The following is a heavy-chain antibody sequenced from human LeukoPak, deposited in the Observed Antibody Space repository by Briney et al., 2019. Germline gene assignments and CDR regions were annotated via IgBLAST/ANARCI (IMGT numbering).Heavy chain of an antibody. CDR1: GYTFTTYY. J-gene: IGHJ4*02. CDR2: VSPSVGST. V-gene: IGHV1-46*01. D-gene: IGHD3-22*01. Sequence: ASVKVSCKASGYTFTTYYMHWVRHAPGQGLEWMGIVSPSVGSTTYAQGFQGRVTMSSDTSTSTLYMELSSLRSEDTAVYYCARDVTDSSGYYYVGYWGQGTLVTVSS. CDR3: ARDVTDSSGYYYVGY.